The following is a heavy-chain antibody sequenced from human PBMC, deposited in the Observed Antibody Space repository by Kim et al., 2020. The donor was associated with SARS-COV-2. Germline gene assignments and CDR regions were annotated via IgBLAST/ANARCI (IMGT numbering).Heavy chain of an antibody. CDR1: GGSISSGGYY. CDR2: IYYSGST. D-gene: IGHD3-3*01. Sequence: SETLSLTCTVSGGSISSGGYYWSWIRQHPGKGLEWIGYIYYSGSTYYNPSLKSRVTISVDTSKNQFSLKLSSVTAADTAVYYCASVPIMYDFWSGYPYWGQGTLVTVSS. J-gene: IGHJ4*02. CDR3: ASVPIMYDFWSGYPY. V-gene: IGHV4-31*03.